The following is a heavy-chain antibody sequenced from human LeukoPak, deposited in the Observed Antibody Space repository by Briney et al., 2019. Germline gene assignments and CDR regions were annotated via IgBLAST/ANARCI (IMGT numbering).Heavy chain of an antibody. J-gene: IGHJ6*02. CDR3: ARYSGSLGAVMDV. Sequence: GGSLRLSCAASGFTFSSYWMHWVRHAPGKGLVWVSQINSDGSSTSYADSVKGRFTISRDNAKNTLYLQMNSLRAEDTAVYYCARYSGSLGAVMDVWGQGTTVTVSS. D-gene: IGHD1-26*01. V-gene: IGHV3-74*01. CDR1: GFTFSSYW. CDR2: INSDGSST.